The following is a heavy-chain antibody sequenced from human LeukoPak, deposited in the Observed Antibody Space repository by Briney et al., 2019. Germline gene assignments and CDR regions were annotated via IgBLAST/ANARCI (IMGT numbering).Heavy chain of an antibody. Sequence: GASVKVSCKASGYTFTSYGISWVRQAPGQGLEWMGWISAYNGNTNYAQKLQGRVTMTTDTSTSTAYMELRSLRSDDTAVYYCASESGYSGYDSGVVDYWGQGTLVTVSS. CDR3: ASESGYSGYDSGVVDY. CDR2: ISAYNGNT. J-gene: IGHJ4*02. V-gene: IGHV1-18*01. D-gene: IGHD5-12*01. CDR1: GYTFTSYG.